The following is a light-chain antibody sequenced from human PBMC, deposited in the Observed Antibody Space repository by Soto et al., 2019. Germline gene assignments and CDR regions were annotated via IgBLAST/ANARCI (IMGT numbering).Light chain of an antibody. Sequence: QSALTQPASVSGSPGQSITISCTGTTSDVGRYNYVSWHQQHPGKAPKLLIFDVSNRPSGVSDRFSGSKSGNTASLTISGLQAEDEADYYCNSYTTVTTWVFGGWTKLTV. J-gene: IGLJ3*02. CDR3: NSYTTVTTWV. CDR1: TSDVGRYNY. V-gene: IGLV2-14*01. CDR2: DVS.